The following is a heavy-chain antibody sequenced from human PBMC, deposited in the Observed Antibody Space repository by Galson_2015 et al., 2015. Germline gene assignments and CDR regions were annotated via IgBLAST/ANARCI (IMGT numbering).Heavy chain of an antibody. V-gene: IGHV1-8*01. J-gene: IGHJ6*02. D-gene: IGHD3-9*01. CDR2: MNPNSGNT. CDR1: GYTFTSYD. Sequence: SVKVSCKASGYTFTSYDINWVRQATGQGLEWMGWMNPNSGNTGYAQKFQGRVTMTRNTSITTAYLELSSLRSEDTAVYYCARARLDGSLNYYYGMDVWGQGTTVTVSS. CDR3: ARARLDGSLNYYYGMDV.